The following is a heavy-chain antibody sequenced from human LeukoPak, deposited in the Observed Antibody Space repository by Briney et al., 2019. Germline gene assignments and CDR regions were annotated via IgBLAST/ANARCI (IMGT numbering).Heavy chain of an antibody. J-gene: IGHJ4*02. Sequence: PGRSLRLSCAASGFTFSNYGMHWVRQAPGKGLEWVAVIWYDGSHEYYADSVKGRFTISRDNSKNTVYLQMNSLRAEDTAVYYCARMYRSGWYYFDHWGQGTLVTVSS. D-gene: IGHD6-19*01. CDR1: GFTFSNYG. V-gene: IGHV3-33*01. CDR3: ARMYRSGWYYFDH. CDR2: IWYDGSHE.